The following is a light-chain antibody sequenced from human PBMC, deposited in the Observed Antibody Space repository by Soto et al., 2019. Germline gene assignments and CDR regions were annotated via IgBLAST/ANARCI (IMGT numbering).Light chain of an antibody. Sequence: VLTQPASVSGSPGQSVTPFFTGNSSVFGIYNSVSWYQQHPGKALKLMIHDVTNRPSGVSDRFSGSKSGNTASLTISGLQAEDEADYYCSSYTSSSSYVFGTGTKVTVL. CDR3: SSYTSSSSYV. J-gene: IGLJ1*01. CDR2: DVT. CDR1: SSVFGIYNS. V-gene: IGLV2-14*01.